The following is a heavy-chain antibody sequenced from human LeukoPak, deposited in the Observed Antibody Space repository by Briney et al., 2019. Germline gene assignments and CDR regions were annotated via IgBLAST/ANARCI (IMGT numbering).Heavy chain of an antibody. CDR3: ARDGVDSTWFYVDV. J-gene: IGHJ6*04. CDR2: IYYSGST. D-gene: IGHD2-2*01. CDR1: GDSISNKSYY. Sequence: SETLSLTCTVSGDSISNKSYYWGWIRQPPGKGLEWIGRIYYSGSTYYNPSLKSRVTISVDTFKNQFSLKLSSVTAADTAVYYCARDGVDSTWFYVDVWGKGTTVTISS. V-gene: IGHV4-39*02.